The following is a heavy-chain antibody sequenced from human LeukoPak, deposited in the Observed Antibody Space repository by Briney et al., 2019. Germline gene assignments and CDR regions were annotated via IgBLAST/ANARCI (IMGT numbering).Heavy chain of an antibody. CDR2: IYYSGST. V-gene: IGHV4-59*01. J-gene: IGHJ4*02. D-gene: IGHD3-22*01. Sequence: SETLSLTCTVSGGSISSYYWSWIRQPPGKGLEWIGYIYYSGSTNYNPSLKSPVTISVDTSKNQFSLKLSSVTDADTAVYYCARDLYYYDSSGYYYRYFDYWGQGTLVTVSS. CDR1: GGSISSYY. CDR3: ARDLYYYDSSGYYYRYFDY.